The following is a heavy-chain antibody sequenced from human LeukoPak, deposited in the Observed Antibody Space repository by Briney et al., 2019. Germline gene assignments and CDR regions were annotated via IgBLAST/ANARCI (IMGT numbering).Heavy chain of an antibody. J-gene: IGHJ3*02. CDR3: ARRFHARVFDI. Sequence: GGSLRLSCAASGFTFSSYEMNWVRQAPGKGLEWVSYISSGGSTISYADSVKGRFTTSRDNAKNSLNLQMNSLRAEDTAVYYCARRFHARVFDIWGQGTMVTVS. CDR2: ISSGGSTI. CDR1: GFTFSSYE. D-gene: IGHD3-16*01. V-gene: IGHV3-48*03.